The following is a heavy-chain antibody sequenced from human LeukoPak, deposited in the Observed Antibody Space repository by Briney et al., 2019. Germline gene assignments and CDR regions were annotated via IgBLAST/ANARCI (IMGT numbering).Heavy chain of an antibody. D-gene: IGHD3-22*01. CDR3: AKDKDYYDSSGYYPDY. V-gene: IGHV3-30*02. Sequence: GGSLRLSCAASGFTFSSYGMHWVRQAPGKGLEWVAFIRYDGSNKYYADSVKGRFTISRDDSKNTLYLQMNSLRAEDTAVYYCAKDKDYYDSSGYYPDYWGQGTLVTVSS. J-gene: IGHJ4*02. CDR1: GFTFSSYG. CDR2: IRYDGSNK.